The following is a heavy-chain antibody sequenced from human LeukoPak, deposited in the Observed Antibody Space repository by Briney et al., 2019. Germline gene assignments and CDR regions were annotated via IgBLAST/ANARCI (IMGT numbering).Heavy chain of an antibody. D-gene: IGHD6-13*01. CDR1: GFTFSSYA. CDR2: ISYDGSNK. J-gene: IGHJ4*02. V-gene: IGHV3-30*04. Sequence: GRSLRLSCAASGFTFSSYAMHWVRQAPGKGLEWVAVISYDGSNKYYADSVKGRFTISRDNSMNTLYLQMNSLRAEDTAVYYCARDQFHREGIPYYFDYWGQGTLVTVSS. CDR3: ARDQFHREGIPYYFDY.